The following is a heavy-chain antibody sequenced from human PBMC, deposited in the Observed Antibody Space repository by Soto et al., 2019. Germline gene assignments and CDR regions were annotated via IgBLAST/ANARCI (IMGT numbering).Heavy chain of an antibody. Sequence: QITLKESGPTLVKPTQTLTLTCTFSGFSLSTSGVGVGWIRQPPGKALEWLALIYWDDDKRYRPSLKSRLTITKDTSKNQVVLTMTNMDPVDTATYYCAHGLLSGWYVGPFDYWGQGTLVTVSS. V-gene: IGHV2-5*02. CDR1: GFSLSTSGVG. D-gene: IGHD6-19*01. CDR2: IYWDDDK. CDR3: AHGLLSGWYVGPFDY. J-gene: IGHJ4*02.